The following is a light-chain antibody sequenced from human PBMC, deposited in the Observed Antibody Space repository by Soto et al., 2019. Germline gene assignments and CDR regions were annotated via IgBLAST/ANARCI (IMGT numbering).Light chain of an antibody. Sequence: IQMTQSPSSLSASVGDRVTITCRASQGISTYLNWYQQKPGKAPKVLIYDASSLESGVPSRFSGSGSGTEFTLTINSLQPDDFATYYCQQFDSNPWTFGQGTKVDIK. V-gene: IGKV1-13*02. CDR2: DAS. CDR3: QQFDSNPWT. J-gene: IGKJ1*01. CDR1: QGISTY.